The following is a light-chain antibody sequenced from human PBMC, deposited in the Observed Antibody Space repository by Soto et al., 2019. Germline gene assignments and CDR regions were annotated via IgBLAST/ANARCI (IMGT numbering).Light chain of an antibody. CDR1: QNILSW. J-gene: IGKJ2*01. Sequence: DIQMAQSPSTLSASVGARVTITCRARQNILSWLAWYQQKPGKAPDLLIYKASTLQSGVPTRFSGTGSGTEFTLTISGLQPDDFATYYCHQYNTYPYTFGQGTKLEIK. V-gene: IGKV1-5*03. CDR3: HQYNTYPYT. CDR2: KAS.